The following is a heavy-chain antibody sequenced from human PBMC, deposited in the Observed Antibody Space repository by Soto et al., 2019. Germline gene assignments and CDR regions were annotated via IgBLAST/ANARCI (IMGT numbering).Heavy chain of an antibody. D-gene: IGHD6-13*01. CDR2: MNPINGAT. Sequence: ASVKVSCKASGYDFTAYDINWVRQASGQGXEWMGWMNPINGATGSARRFQGRVSMTRNTATGTAYLELTSLRSDDSAVYYCGRGPSPRAPAGGTPYYYAMDVWGQGTTVTVSS. J-gene: IGHJ6*02. V-gene: IGHV1-8*02. CDR1: GYDFTAYD. CDR3: GRGPSPRAPAGGTPYYYAMDV.